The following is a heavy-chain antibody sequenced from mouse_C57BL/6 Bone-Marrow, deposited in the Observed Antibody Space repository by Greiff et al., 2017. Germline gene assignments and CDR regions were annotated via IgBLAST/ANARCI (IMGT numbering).Heavy chain of an antibody. Sequence: QVQLQQSGAELARPGASVKLSCKASGYTFTSYGISWVKQRTGQGLEWIGEIYPRSGNTYYNEKFKGQATLTTDKSSSTAYMELRYLTSEDSAVYFCARRDYYGSRGNYWGQGTTLTVSS. D-gene: IGHD1-1*01. CDR3: ARRDYYGSRGNY. CDR2: IYPRSGNT. CDR1: GYTFTSYG. J-gene: IGHJ2*01. V-gene: IGHV1-81*01.